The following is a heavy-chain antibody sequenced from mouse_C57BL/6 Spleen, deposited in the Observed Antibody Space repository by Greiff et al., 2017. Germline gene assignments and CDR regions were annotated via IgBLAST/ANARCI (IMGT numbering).Heavy chain of an antibody. Sequence: VQLQQSGPELVKPGASVKISCKASGYTFTDYYMNWVKQSHGKSLEWIGDINPNNGGTSYNQKFKGKATLTVDKSSSTAYMELRSLTSEDSAVYYCARSGIYYDYDVDYFDYWGQGTTLTVSS. CDR2: INPNNGGT. V-gene: IGHV1-26*01. CDR3: ARSGIYYDYDVDYFDY. CDR1: GYTFTDYY. J-gene: IGHJ2*01. D-gene: IGHD2-4*01.